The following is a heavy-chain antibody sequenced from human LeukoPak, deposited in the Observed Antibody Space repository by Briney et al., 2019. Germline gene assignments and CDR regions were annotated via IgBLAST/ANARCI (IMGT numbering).Heavy chain of an antibody. V-gene: IGHV4-61*01. J-gene: IGHJ5*02. CDR1: GGSVSSGSYY. Sequence: SETLSLTCTVSGGSVSSGSYYWSWIRQPPGKGLEWIGYVYYSGSTNYNPSLKSRVTISVDTSKNQFSLKLSSVTAADTAVYYCARDLITGTVRFDPWGQGTLVTVSS. CDR3: ARDLITGTVRFDP. CDR2: VYYSGST. D-gene: IGHD1-7*01.